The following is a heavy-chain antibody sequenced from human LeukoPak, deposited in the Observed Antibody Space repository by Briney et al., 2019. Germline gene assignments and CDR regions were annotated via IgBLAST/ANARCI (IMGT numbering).Heavy chain of an antibody. J-gene: IGHJ5*01. D-gene: IGHD6-19*01. CDR2: TYYRSKWYD. V-gene: IGHV6-1*01. CDR1: GDSVSSKNGA. CDR3: ARDLATSGWYTFDF. Sequence: SQTLSLTCAISGDSVSSKNGAWNWIRQSPSRGLEWLGRTYYRSKWYDEYADSVKGRITISPDTSKNQFSLHVYSVTPEDTAVYYCARDLATSGWYTFDFWGQGTLVTVSS.